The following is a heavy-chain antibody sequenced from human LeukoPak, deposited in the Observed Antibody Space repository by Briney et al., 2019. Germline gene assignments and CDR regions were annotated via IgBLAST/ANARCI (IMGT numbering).Heavy chain of an antibody. CDR1: GFTFSGSA. CDR3: TRRGDGDYGDY. CDR2: IKSKANNYAT. D-gene: IGHD4-17*01. J-gene: IGHJ4*02. Sequence: GGSLRLSCAASGFTFSGSAMHWVRQASGKGLEWVGRIKSKANNYATAYAASVKGRFTISRDDSENTAFLQMNSLKTEDTAVYYCTRRGDGDYGDYWGQGTLVTVSS. V-gene: IGHV3-73*01.